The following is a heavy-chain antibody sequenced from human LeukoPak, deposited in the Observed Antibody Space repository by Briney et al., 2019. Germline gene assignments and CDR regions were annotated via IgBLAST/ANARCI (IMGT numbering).Heavy chain of an antibody. D-gene: IGHD3-22*01. CDR2: ISSIGNTI. CDR3: ARKNYDNSGYFHH. Sequence: PGGSLRLSCAASGFTFSSYEMNWVRQAPGKGLEWVSYISSIGNTIYYADFVKGRFTISRDNAKNSLYLQMNSLSAEDTAVYYCARKNYDNSGYFHHWGQGNLVTASS. V-gene: IGHV3-48*03. CDR1: GFTFSSYE. J-gene: IGHJ1*01.